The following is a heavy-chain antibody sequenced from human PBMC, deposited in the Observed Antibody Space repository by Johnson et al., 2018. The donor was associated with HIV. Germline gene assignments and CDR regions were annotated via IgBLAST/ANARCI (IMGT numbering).Heavy chain of an antibody. V-gene: IGHV3-20*03. CDR3: ARRINYDSSGVYLGDAFDI. CDR2: SNWPGGST. CDR1: GFTLDDYG. J-gene: IGHJ3*02. Sequence: EVQLVESGGGVVRSGGSLRLSFAASGFTLDDYGMAWVGQAPGKGLEWDPGSNWPGGSTGYAEPVKGLITFSRDNAKNSLYLQMNGLRAEDTALYYCARRINYDSSGVYLGDAFDIWGQGTMVTVSS. D-gene: IGHD3-22*01.